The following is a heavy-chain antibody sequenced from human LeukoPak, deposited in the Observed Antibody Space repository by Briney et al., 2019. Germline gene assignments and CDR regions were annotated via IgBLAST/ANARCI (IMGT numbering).Heavy chain of an antibody. CDR1: GYSISSGYY. Sequence: SSETLSLTCTVSGYSISSGYYWGWIRQPPGKGLEWIGNIYHSGGTYYNPSLKSRAAISVDTSKNQFSLKLSSVTAADTAVYYCAREKGENYESSGYVDYWGQGTLVTVSS. V-gene: IGHV4-38-2*02. J-gene: IGHJ4*02. CDR3: AREKGENYESSGYVDY. D-gene: IGHD3-22*01. CDR2: IYHSGGT.